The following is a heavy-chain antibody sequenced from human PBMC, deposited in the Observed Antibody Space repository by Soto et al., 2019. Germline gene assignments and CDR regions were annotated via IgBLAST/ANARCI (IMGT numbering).Heavy chain of an antibody. CDR3: ARGRQGCSANNCYFDP. CDR2: ARISGHS. CDR1: GGSVRAPDW. J-gene: IGHJ5*01. V-gene: IGHV4-4*02. D-gene: IGHD2-21*02. Sequence: QVHLQESGPGLVAPSGTLSLTCTLSGGSVRAPDWWNWVRQSPEKGLEWIAEARISGHSNYNPSLRSRVSVSIDSSKNQFYLNLNSVTAADTAIYYCARGRQGCSANNCYFDPWGQGTQVTLSS.